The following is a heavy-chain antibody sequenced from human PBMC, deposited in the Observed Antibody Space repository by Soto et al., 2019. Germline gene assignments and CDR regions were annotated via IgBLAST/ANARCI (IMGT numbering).Heavy chain of an antibody. J-gene: IGHJ6*02. CDR2: MNPNSGNT. D-gene: IGHD3-3*01. V-gene: IGHV1-8*01. CDR1: GYTFTSYD. CDR3: AGALYYDFWRGFYGMDV. Sequence: GASVKVSCQASGYTFTSYDINWVRQATGQGLEWMGCMNPNSGNTGYAQKFQGRVTMTRNTSISTDYMELSSLRSEDTAVYYCAGALYYDFWRGFYGMDVWGQGTTVTVSS.